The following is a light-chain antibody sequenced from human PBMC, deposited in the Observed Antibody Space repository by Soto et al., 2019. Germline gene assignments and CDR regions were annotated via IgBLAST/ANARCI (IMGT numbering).Light chain of an antibody. J-gene: IGKJ4*01. CDR1: QSVRSSY. CDR3: QQYGNSIT. Sequence: EIVLTQSPGIVSLSPGERATLSCRASQSVRSSYLAWYQQKFGQAPRLLIYGTYIRAAGIPDRFSGSGSGTDFTLTISRLEPEDFALYYCQQYGNSITFGGGTKVEI. V-gene: IGKV3-20*01. CDR2: GTY.